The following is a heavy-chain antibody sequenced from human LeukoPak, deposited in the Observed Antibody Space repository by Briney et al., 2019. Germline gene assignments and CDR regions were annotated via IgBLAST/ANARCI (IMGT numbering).Heavy chain of an antibody. CDR3: AKDRYSSTTCSPDY. CDR1: GFTFSNYA. J-gene: IGHJ4*02. Sequence: GGSLRLPCAASGFTFSNYAMNWVRQAPGKGLEWVSGISGSGGNTYYADSVKGHFTISRDNSKNTLYVQLNSLRAEDTAVYYCAKDRYSSTTCSPDYWGQGTLVTVSS. D-gene: IGHD2-2*01. CDR2: ISGSGGNT. V-gene: IGHV3-23*01.